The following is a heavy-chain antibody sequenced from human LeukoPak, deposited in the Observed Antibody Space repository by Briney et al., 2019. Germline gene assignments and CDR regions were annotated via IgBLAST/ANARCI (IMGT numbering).Heavy chain of an antibody. V-gene: IGHV4-4*07. Sequence: SETLSLTCTVSGGSINNYYWSWIRQPAGKGLEWIGRIYTRGSTNYNPSLKSRVTMSVDTSKNQFSQKLSSVTAADTAVYYCARGRYCSADICPGGDAFDIWGQGTMVSVSS. D-gene: IGHD2-15*01. CDR1: GGSINNYY. CDR3: ARGRYCSADICPGGDAFDI. J-gene: IGHJ3*02. CDR2: IYTRGST.